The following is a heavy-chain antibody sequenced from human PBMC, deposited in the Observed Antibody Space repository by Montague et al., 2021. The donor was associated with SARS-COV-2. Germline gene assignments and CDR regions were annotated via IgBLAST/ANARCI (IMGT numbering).Heavy chain of an antibody. D-gene: IGHD4-11*01. CDR2: TYYRSKWNN. V-gene: IGHV6-1*01. CDR3: ARGTTGNGMDV. J-gene: IGHJ6*02. Sequence: CAISGDSVSSNSAAWNRIRQSPSRGLEWLGRTYYRSKWNNDYAVSVKSRITINPDTSKNQFSLQLNSVTSEDTAVYYCARGTTGNGMDVWGQGTTVTVSS. CDR1: GDSVSSNSAA.